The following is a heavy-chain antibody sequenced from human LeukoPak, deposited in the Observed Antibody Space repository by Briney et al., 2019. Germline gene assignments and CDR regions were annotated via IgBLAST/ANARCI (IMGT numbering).Heavy chain of an antibody. CDR3: ARHSSSWYSFDY. CDR1: GGSISRSTYY. CDR2: IYYSGST. Sequence: SETLSLTCTVSGGSISRSTYYWGWIRQPPGKGLEWIGTIYYSGSTYYNPSLKSRVTISVDTSKNQFSLKLSSVTAADTAVYYCARHSSSWYSFDYWGQGTLVTVSS. D-gene: IGHD6-13*01. J-gene: IGHJ4*02. V-gene: IGHV4-39*01.